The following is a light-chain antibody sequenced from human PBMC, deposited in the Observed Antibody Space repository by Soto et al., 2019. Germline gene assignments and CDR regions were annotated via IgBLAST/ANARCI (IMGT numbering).Light chain of an antibody. J-gene: IGLJ1*01. CDR1: SSDVGGYNY. Sequence: QSVLTQPASVSGSPGQSITISCTVTSSDVGGYNYVSWYQLHPGKAPKLIIYEVSHRPSGASNHFSGYKSGNTASLTISGLQAEDEADYYCSSYTSTSTPCVFGTGTRSPS. CDR3: SSYTSTSTPCV. CDR2: EVS. V-gene: IGLV2-14*01.